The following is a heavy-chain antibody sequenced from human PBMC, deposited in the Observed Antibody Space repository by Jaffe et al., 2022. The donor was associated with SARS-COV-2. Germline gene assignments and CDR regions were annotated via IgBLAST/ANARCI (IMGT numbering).Heavy chain of an antibody. CDR3: TRGPRMVVAAGLDFDY. CDR1: GGSFSGYY. CDR2: INHSGST. Sequence: QVQLQQWGAGLLKPSETLSLTCAVYGGSFSGYYWSWIRQPPGKGLEWIGEINHSGSTNYNPSLKSRVTISVDTSKNQFSLKLSSVTAADTAVYYCTRGPRMVVAAGLDFDYWGQGTLVTVSS. V-gene: IGHV4-34*01. J-gene: IGHJ4*02. D-gene: IGHD2-15*01.